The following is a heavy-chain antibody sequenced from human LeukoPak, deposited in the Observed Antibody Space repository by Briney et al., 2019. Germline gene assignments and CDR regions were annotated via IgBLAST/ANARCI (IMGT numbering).Heavy chain of an antibody. Sequence: QTGGSLRLSCAASGFTFSIYAMTWVRQAPGKGLEWVSAITGSGDYTYYTDSVEGRVTISRDNSKNTVYLQMNSLRVEDTAVYYCAKDRRGVFDFWGQGILVTVSS. D-gene: IGHD3-10*01. J-gene: IGHJ4*02. V-gene: IGHV3-23*01. CDR3: AKDRRGVFDF. CDR1: GFTFSIYA. CDR2: ITGSGDYT.